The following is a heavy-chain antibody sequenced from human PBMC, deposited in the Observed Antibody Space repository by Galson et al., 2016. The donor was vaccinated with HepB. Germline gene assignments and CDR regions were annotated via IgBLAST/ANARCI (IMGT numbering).Heavy chain of an antibody. Sequence: SETLSLTCTVSGGSINNNNYYWGWIRQPPGKGLEWIGSVYYSGTTYYNPSLKSRVTISVDTSKNQFSLKLTSVTAADTAVHYCARLSRFSSGWYSRGYFDLWGRGTLVTVSS. CDR2: VYYSGTT. V-gene: IGHV4-39*01. CDR1: GGSINNNNYY. J-gene: IGHJ2*01. CDR3: ARLSRFSSGWYSRGYFDL. D-gene: IGHD6-19*01.